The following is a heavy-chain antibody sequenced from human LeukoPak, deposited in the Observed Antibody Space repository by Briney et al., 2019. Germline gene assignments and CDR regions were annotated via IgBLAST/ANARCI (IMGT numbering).Heavy chain of an antibody. Sequence: SETLSLTCTVSVGSISSYYLSWIRQPPGKGLEWIGNIYDRGSTKYNPSLKSRVTISVDTSKNQFSLRLSSVTAADTAVYYCARGRTFDNWGQGTLVTVSS. J-gene: IGHJ4*02. CDR1: VGSISSYY. CDR3: ARGRTFDN. V-gene: IGHV4-59*01. CDR2: IYDRGST.